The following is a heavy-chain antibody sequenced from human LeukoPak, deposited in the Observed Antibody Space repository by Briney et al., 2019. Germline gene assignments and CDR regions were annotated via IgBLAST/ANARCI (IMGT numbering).Heavy chain of an antibody. CDR3: ARSLRFLEWLPNDY. J-gene: IGHJ4*02. D-gene: IGHD3-3*01. CDR2: INPNSGGT. CDR1: GYTFTGYY. V-gene: IGHV1-2*02. Sequence: ASVKVSCKASGYTFTGYYMHWVRQAPGQGLEWMGWINPNSGGTNYAQKFQGRVTMTRDTSISTAYMELSRLRSDDTAVYYCARSLRFLEWLPNDYWGQRTLVTVSS.